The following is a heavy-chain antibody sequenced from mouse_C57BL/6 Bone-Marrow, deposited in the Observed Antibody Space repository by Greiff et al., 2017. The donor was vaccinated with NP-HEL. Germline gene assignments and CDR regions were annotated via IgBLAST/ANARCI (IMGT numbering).Heavy chain of an antibody. CDR3: ARNSKRAMDY. J-gene: IGHJ4*01. Sequence: VQLQQPGAELVRPGTSVKLSCKASGYTFTSYWMHWVKQRPGQGLEWIGVIDPSDSYTNYNQKFKGKATLTVDTSSSTAYMQLSSLTSEDSAVYYSARNSKRAMDYWGQGTSVTVSS. D-gene: IGHD2-5*01. V-gene: IGHV1-59*01. CDR2: IDPSDSYT. CDR1: GYTFTSYW.